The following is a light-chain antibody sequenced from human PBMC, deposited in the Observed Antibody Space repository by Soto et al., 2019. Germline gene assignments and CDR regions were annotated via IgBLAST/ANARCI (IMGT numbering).Light chain of an antibody. V-gene: IGLV1-40*01. CDR3: QSYDSGLSGYV. CDR2: GNS. Sequence: QSVLTQPPSVSGAPGQRVTISCTGSSSNIGAGYDVHWYQQLPGKAPKLLIYGNSNRPSGVPDRFSGSKSGTSASLAITGRQAEDEADYYCQSYDSGLSGYVFGTGTKLTVL. J-gene: IGLJ1*01. CDR1: SSNIGAGYD.